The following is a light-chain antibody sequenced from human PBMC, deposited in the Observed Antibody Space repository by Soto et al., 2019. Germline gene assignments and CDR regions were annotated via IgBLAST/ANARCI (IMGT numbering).Light chain of an antibody. J-gene: IGLJ3*02. CDR1: PSDVGGYIS. Sequence: QSALTQPPSASGSPGQSVTISCTGTPSDVGGYISVSWYQQHPGKAPKLMIYDVSKRPSGVPDRFSGSKSGNTASLTISGLQAEDEADYYCCSYAGSYTWVFGGGTQLTVL. CDR2: DVS. CDR3: CSYAGSYTWV. V-gene: IGLV2-11*01.